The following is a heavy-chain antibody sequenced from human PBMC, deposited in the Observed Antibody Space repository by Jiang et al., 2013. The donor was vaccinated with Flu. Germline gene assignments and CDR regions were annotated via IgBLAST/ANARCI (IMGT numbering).Heavy chain of an antibody. D-gene: IGHD3-10*01. CDR2: IYHSGST. Sequence: PGLVKPSGTLSLTCAVSGGSISSSNWWSWVRQPPGKGLEWIGEIYHSGSTNYNPSLKSRVTISVDKSKNQFSLKLSSVTAADTAVYYCARFVYYYGSGDRGLFDYWGQGTLVTVSS. J-gene: IGHJ4*02. V-gene: IGHV4-4*02. CDR1: GGSISSSNW. CDR3: ARFVYYYGSGDRGLFDY.